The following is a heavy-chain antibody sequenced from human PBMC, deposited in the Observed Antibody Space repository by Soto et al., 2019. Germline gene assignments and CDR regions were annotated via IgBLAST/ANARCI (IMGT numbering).Heavy chain of an antibody. Sequence: QVQLQESGPGLVKPSQTLSLTCTVSGGSISSAAYYWSWIRQHPGKGLEWIGYISHSGSTYYTPTLKSSVIITADTSTNQSYLNLTSVTAADTAVYYCAREYTYGSNFFDCWGQGALVTVSS. CDR1: GGSISSAAYY. J-gene: IGHJ4*02. CDR2: ISHSGST. D-gene: IGHD5-18*01. V-gene: IGHV4-31*03. CDR3: AREYTYGSNFFDC.